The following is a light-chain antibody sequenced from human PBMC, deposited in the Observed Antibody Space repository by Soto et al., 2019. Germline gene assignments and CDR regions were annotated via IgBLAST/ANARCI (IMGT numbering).Light chain of an antibody. CDR1: QSISSW. J-gene: IGKJ1*01. CDR3: QQYNSYST. Sequence: DIQMTQSPSTLSASVGDRVTITCRASQSISSWLAWYQQKPGKAPNLLIYDVSSLQSGVPLRFSGSGSGTEFTLTISRLQPDDFGTYYCQQYNSYSTFGQGTKVEIK. V-gene: IGKV1-5*01. CDR2: DVS.